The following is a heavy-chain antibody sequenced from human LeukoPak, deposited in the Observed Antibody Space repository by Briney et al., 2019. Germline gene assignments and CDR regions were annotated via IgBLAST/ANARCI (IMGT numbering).Heavy chain of an antibody. D-gene: IGHD3-22*01. CDR1: GGTFSNYA. CDR3: ARDEGYYDSSGPNDAFDI. CDR2: ISAYNGNT. V-gene: IGHV1-18*01. Sequence: ASVKVSCKASGGTFSNYAISWVRQAPGQGLEWMGWISAYNGNTNYAQKLQGRVTMTTDTSTSTAYMELRSLRSDDTAVYYCARDEGYYDSSGPNDAFDIWGQGTMVTVSS. J-gene: IGHJ3*02.